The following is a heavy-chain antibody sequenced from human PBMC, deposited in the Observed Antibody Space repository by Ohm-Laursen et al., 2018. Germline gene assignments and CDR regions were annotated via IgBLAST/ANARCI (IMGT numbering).Heavy chain of an antibody. J-gene: IGHJ4*02. D-gene: IGHD5-18*01. CDR2: ISSNGSTI. CDR3: ARGGYNYGLDY. Sequence: SLRLSCTAPGFTFSDYYMSWIRQAPGKGLDWVSYISSNGSTIYYADSVKGRFTNSRDNAKNSLYLQMKSLRAEDTAVYYRARGGYNYGLDYWGQGTLVTVSS. V-gene: IGHV3-11*01. CDR1: GFTFSDYY.